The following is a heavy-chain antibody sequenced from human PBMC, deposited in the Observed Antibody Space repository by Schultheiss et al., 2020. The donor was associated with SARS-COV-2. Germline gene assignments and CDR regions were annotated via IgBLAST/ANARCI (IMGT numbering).Heavy chain of an antibody. CDR1: GGSFSGYY. D-gene: IGHD7-27*01. V-gene: IGHV4-34*01. CDR2: IYHSGST. Sequence: SETLSLTCAVYGGSFSGYYWSWIRQPPGKGLEWIGEIYHSGSTNYNPSLKSRVTISVDTSKNQFSLKLSSVTAADTAVYYCARGLGYWGQGTLVTVSS. CDR3: ARGLGY. J-gene: IGHJ4*02.